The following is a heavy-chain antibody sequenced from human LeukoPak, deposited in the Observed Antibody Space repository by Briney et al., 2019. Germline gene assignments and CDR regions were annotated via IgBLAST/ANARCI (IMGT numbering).Heavy chain of an antibody. CDR2: INPNSGAT. CDR1: GYTFTDYF. D-gene: IGHD2-2*01. V-gene: IGHV1-2*02. J-gene: IGHJ4*02. CDR3: ARGTKLTTAADFDY. Sequence: ASVKVSCKASGYTFTDYFMHWVRQAPGQGLEWMGWINPNSGATNYARKFQGSVTMTRDTSITTASLELSSLRSDDTAVFYCARGTKLTTAADFDYWGQGTLVTVSS.